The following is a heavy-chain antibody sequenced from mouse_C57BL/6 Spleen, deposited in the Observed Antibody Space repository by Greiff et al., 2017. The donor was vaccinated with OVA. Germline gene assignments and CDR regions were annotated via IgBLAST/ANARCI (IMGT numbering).Heavy chain of an antibody. CDR3: ARSEIYYGFDY. J-gene: IGHJ2*01. V-gene: IGHV1-82*01. CDR1: GYAFSSSW. Sequence: QVQLKQSGPELVKPGASVKISCKASGYAFSSSWMNWVKQRPGKGLEWIGRIYPGDGDTNYNGKFKGKATLTADKSSSTAYMQLSSLTSEDSAVYFCARSEIYYGFDYWGQGTTLTVSS. CDR2: IYPGDGDT. D-gene: IGHD2-2*01.